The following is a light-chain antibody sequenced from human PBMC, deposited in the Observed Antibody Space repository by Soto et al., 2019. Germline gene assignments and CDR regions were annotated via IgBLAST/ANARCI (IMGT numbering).Light chain of an antibody. CDR3: CSYGVSSVVV. J-gene: IGLJ2*01. V-gene: IGLV2-8*01. Sequence: QSALTQPPSASGSPGQSVTISCTGTSSDVGDYNYVYWYQQQPGKAPKLLIYGVSKWPSGVPHRFSGSKSGNTASLTVSGLQDDDEADYYCCSYGVSSVVVFGGGTKLTVL. CDR1: SSDVGDYNY. CDR2: GVS.